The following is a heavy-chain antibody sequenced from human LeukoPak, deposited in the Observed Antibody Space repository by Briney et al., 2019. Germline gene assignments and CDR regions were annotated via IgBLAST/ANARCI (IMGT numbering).Heavy chain of an antibody. CDR3: ARSSSSGWGFRFDP. CDR2: IYTSGST. D-gene: IGHD6-19*01. CDR1: GCSISSYY. Sequence: PSETLSLICTVSGCSISSYYWSWIRQSPGTGLEWIGRIYTSGSTNYNPSLKSRVTISVDTSKNQFSLKLSSVTAADTAVYYCARSSSSGWGFRFDPWGQGTLVTVSS. J-gene: IGHJ5*02. V-gene: IGHV4-4*07.